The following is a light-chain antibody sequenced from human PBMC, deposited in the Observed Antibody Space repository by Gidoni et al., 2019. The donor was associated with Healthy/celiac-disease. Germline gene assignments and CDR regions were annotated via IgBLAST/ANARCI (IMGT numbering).Light chain of an antibody. CDR1: QSISSN. V-gene: IGKV3-15*01. J-gene: IGKJ4*01. CDR2: GAS. CDR3: QQYNHWPPLT. Sequence: EIVMTQSPATLSVSPGERATLSCRASQSISSNLAWYQQKFGQAPRLLIYGASSRATGIPARFSGSGSGTEFTLTISRLQSEDFAAYYCQQYNHWPPLTFGGGTKVEIK.